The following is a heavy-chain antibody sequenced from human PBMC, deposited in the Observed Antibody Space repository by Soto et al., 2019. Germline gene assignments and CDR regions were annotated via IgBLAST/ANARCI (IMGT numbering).Heavy chain of an antibody. V-gene: IGHV3-74*01. CDR1: GFTFSSYW. CDR2: INGDGTTI. J-gene: IGHJ4*02. Sequence: EVQLVESGGGSVQPGGSLRLSCAASGFTFSSYWMHWVRQAPGKGLVWVSRINGDGTTITYADSVKGRFTISRDNAKNTLSLQMNSLRAEDTAVYYCARVPRGGTFYFDSWGQGTLVTASS. CDR3: ARVPRGGTFYFDS. D-gene: IGHD1-26*01.